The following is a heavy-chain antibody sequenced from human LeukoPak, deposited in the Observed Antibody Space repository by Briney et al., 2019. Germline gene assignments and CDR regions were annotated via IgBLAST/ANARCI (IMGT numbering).Heavy chain of an antibody. CDR3: ARGPYYGFWSGYSAYYYYGMDV. CDR1: GGSISSYY. D-gene: IGHD3-3*01. V-gene: IGHV4-59*01. Sequence: PSETLSLTCTVSGGSISSYYWSWIRQPPGKGLEWIGYIYYSGSTNYNPSLKSRVTISVDTSKNQFSLKLSSVTAADTAVYYCARGPYYGFWSGYSAYYYYGMDVWGQGTTVTVSS. J-gene: IGHJ6*02. CDR2: IYYSGST.